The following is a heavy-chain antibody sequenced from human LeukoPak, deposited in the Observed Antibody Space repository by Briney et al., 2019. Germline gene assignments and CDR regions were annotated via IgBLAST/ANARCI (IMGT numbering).Heavy chain of an antibody. Sequence: RQMPGXXLXXMGXIYPGDSDTRYSPSFQGQVTISADKSISTAYLQWSSLKASDTAMYYCARSGTVTTDAFDIWGQGTMVTVSS. J-gene: IGHJ3*02. CDR2: IYPGDSDT. V-gene: IGHV5-51*01. D-gene: IGHD4-17*01. CDR3: ARSGTVTTDAFDI.